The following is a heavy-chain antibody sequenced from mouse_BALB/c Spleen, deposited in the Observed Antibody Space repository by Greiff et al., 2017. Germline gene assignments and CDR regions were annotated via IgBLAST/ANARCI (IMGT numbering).Heavy chain of an antibody. D-gene: IGHD3-3*01. CDR2: ISSGGSYT. J-gene: IGHJ3*01. CDR1: GFTFSSYA. V-gene: IGHV5-9-4*01. CDR3: AREGSFRGFAY. Sequence: DVHLVESGGGLVKPGGSLKLSCAASGFTFSSYAMSWVRQSPEKRLEWVAEISSGGSYTYYPDTVTGRFTISRDNAKNTLYLEMSSLRSEDTAMYYCAREGSFRGFAYWGQGTLVTVSA.